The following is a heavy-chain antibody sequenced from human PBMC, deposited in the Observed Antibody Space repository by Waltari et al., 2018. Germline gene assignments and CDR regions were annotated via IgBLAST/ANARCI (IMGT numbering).Heavy chain of an antibody. V-gene: IGHV4-38-2*01. D-gene: IGHD4-17*01. CDR3: AGSSTVGLDY. CDR1: GYSISSGYY. J-gene: IGHJ4*02. Sequence: QVQLQESGPGLVKPSETLSLTCAVSGYSISSGYYWGWIRQPPGKGLEWIGSIYHSGSTYYNPSLQSRVTISVDTSKNQFALKLSTVTAADTAVYYCAGSSTVGLDYWGQGTLVTVSS. CDR2: IYHSGST.